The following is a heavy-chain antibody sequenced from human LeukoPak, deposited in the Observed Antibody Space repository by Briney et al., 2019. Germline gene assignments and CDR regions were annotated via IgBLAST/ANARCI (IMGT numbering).Heavy chain of an antibody. CDR2: IKQDGSEK. Sequence: GGSLRLSCAASRFTFSTYWMSWVRQAPGKGREWVANIKQDGSEKYYVDSVKGRFTISRDNAKNSLYLQMNSLRAEDTAVYYCARDLLAGGVYYWGQGTLVTVSS. CDR1: RFTFSTYW. D-gene: IGHD1-26*01. V-gene: IGHV3-7*04. J-gene: IGHJ4*02. CDR3: ARDLLAGGVYY.